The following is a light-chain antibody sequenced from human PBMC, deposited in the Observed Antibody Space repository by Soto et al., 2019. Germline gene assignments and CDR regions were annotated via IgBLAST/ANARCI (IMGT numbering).Light chain of an antibody. CDR1: SSDVGGYNY. Sequence: QSALTQPASVSGSPGQSITISCTGTSSDVGGYNYVSWYQQHPGKAPKLMIYDVSNRPSGVYNRFYGSKSVNTASLTISGLHAEDEADYYCSSYTSSSTYVFGTGTKVTVL. V-gene: IGLV2-14*01. CDR2: DVS. CDR3: SSYTSSSTYV. J-gene: IGLJ1*01.